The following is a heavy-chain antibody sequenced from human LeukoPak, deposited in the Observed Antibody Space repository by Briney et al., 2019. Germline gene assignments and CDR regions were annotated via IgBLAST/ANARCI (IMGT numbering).Heavy chain of an antibody. CDR3: AGTGSSSWFDY. CDR1: GGSISSGSYY. Sequence: SQTLSLTCTVSGGSISSGSYYWSWIRQPAGKGLEWIGRIYTSGSTNYNPSLKSRVTISVDTSKNQFSLKLSSVTAADTAVYYCAGTGSSSWFDYWGQGTLVTVSS. J-gene: IGHJ4*02. D-gene: IGHD6-13*01. CDR2: IYTSGST. V-gene: IGHV4-61*02.